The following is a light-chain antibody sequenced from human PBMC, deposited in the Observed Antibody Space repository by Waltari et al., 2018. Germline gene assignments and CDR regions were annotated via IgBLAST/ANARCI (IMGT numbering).Light chain of an antibody. CDR2: EVS. Sequence: QSALTQPPSVSGSPGQSVTISCTGTSSDVGAYKYVSWYQQHPGKAPKLLIYEVSKRASGVPYRFSGSKSGNTASLTVSGLQAEDEADYYCASRGASKVFGGGTKLTVL. CDR3: ASRGASKV. V-gene: IGLV2-8*01. J-gene: IGLJ2*01. CDR1: SSDVGAYKY.